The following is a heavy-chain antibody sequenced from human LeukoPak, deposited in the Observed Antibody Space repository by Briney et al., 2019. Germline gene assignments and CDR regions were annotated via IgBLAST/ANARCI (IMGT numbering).Heavy chain of an antibody. CDR3: ARLDTAMAPLDY. CDR2: IYYSGST. CDR1: GGSISSSSYY. Sequence: NPSETLSLTCTVSGGSISSSSYYWGWIRQPPGKGLEWIGGIYYSGSTYYNPSLKSRVTISVDTSKNQFSLKLSSVTAADTAVYYCARLDTAMAPLDYWGQGTLVTVSS. D-gene: IGHD5-18*01. J-gene: IGHJ4*02. V-gene: IGHV4-39*01.